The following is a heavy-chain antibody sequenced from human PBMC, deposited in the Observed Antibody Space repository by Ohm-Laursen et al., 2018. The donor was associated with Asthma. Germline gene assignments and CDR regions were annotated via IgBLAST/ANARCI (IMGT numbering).Heavy chain of an antibody. D-gene: IGHD3-3*01. V-gene: IGHV3-30-3*01. CDR3: ARDVMEWYLPAFDF. Sequence: SLRLSCSASGFTFRSYAMHWVRQATGKGLEWVAVGGSYYDGGLKYYADSVNGRFTVSRDDSKNTLYLQMNSLRPDDTAVYYCARDVMEWYLPAFDFWGQGTLVTVS. CDR2: GGSYYDGGLK. CDR1: GFTFRSYA. J-gene: IGHJ4*02.